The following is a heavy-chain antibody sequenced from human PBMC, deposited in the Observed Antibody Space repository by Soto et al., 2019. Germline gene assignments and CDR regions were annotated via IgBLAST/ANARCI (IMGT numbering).Heavy chain of an antibody. J-gene: IGHJ5*02. Sequence: EVQLLESGGGLVQPGGSLRLSCAASGFTFSSYAMSWVRQAPGKGLEWVSAISGSGGSTYYADSVKGRFTISRDNSKNTLYLQMTSLRAEDTAVYYCAKAPYYYDSSGNHRWGQGTLVTVSS. CDR2: ISGSGGST. CDR1: GFTFSSYA. CDR3: AKAPYYYDSSGNHR. D-gene: IGHD3-22*01. V-gene: IGHV3-23*01.